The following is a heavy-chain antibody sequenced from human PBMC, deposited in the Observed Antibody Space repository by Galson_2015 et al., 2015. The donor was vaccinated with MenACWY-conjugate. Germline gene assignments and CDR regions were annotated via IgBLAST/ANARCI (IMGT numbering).Heavy chain of an antibody. CDR1: GFTFSSYS. CDR3: ARDPGVAQQWLEFDY. J-gene: IGHJ4*02. Sequence: SLRLSCAASGFTFSSYSMNWVRQAPGKGLEWVSYISSSSSTIYYADSVKGRFTISRDNAKNSLYLQMNSLRDEDTAVYYCARDPGVAQQWLEFDYWGQGTLVTVSS. CDR2: ISSSSSTI. D-gene: IGHD6-19*01. V-gene: IGHV3-48*02.